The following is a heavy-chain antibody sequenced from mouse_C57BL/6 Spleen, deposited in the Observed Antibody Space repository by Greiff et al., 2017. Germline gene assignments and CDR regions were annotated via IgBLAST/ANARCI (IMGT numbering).Heavy chain of an antibody. V-gene: IGHV1-72*01. J-gene: IGHJ1*03. Sequence: VQLQQPGAELVKPGASVKLSCKASGYTFTSYWMHWVQQRPGRGLEWIGRIDPNSGGTKYNEKFKSKATLTVDKPSSTAYMQLSSLTSEDSAVYYCARSTTVVATDYYWYFDVWGTGTTVTVSS. D-gene: IGHD1-1*01. CDR2: IDPNSGGT. CDR3: ARSTTVVATDYYWYFDV. CDR1: GYTFTSYW.